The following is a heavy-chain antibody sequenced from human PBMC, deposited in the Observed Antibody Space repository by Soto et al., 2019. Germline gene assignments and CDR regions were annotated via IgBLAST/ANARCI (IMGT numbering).Heavy chain of an antibody. Sequence: EVQLLESGGGLVQPGGSLRLSCAASGFTFSSYAMSWVRQAPGKGLEWVSASSGSGGSTYYADSVKGRFTISRDNSKNTLYLQMNSLRAEHTAVYYCAKDGGSYLEYFQHWGQGTLVTVSS. CDR1: GFTFSSYA. D-gene: IGHD3-10*01. CDR2: SSGSGGST. J-gene: IGHJ1*01. CDR3: AKDGGSYLEYFQH. V-gene: IGHV3-23*01.